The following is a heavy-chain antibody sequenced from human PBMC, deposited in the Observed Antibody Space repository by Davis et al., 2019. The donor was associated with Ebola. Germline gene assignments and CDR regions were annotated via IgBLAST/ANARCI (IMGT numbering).Heavy chain of an antibody. J-gene: IGHJ6*02. CDR3: ARAGYYDSSSYSYYYYGMDV. V-gene: IGHV5-51*01. D-gene: IGHD3-22*01. CDR2: IYPGDSDT. CDR1: GYSFTSYW. Sequence: GESLKISCKGSGYSFTSYWIGWVRQMPGKGLEWMGIIYPGDSDTRYSPSFQGQVTISADKSISTAYLQWSSLKASDTAMYYCARAGYYDSSSYSYYYYGMDVWGQGTTVTVSS.